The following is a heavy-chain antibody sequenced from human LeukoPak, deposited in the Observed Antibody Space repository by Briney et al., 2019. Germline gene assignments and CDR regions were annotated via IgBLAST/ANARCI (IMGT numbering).Heavy chain of an antibody. Sequence: SETLSLTCTVSGGSISSYYWSWIRQPPGKGLEWIGYIYSSGSTNYNPSLKSRVTISVDRSKNQFSLKLSSVTAADTAVYYCARDVLTGEQWPPYFDYWGQGTLVTVSS. CDR1: GGSISSYY. V-gene: IGHV4-4*08. CDR3: ARDVLTGEQWPPYFDY. J-gene: IGHJ4*02. D-gene: IGHD7-27*01. CDR2: IYSSGST.